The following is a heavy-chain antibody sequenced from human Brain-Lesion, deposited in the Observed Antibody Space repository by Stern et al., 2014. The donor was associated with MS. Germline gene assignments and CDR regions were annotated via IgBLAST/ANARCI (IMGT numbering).Heavy chain of an antibody. J-gene: IGHJ4*02. D-gene: IGHD2-21*02. CDR1: GFTFTNYG. CDR2: ISYDGSDK. V-gene: IGHV3-30*18. Sequence: QVQLVQSGGGVVQHGRSLRLSCAASGFTFTNYGMHWVRQAPGKGLEWVAVISYDGSDKYYADSVKGRFTISRDNSKNTLYLQMNSRRGEDTAMYYCANSLGTYSRCGGDCYSRADYWGQGTLVTVFS. CDR3: ANSLGTYSRCGGDCYSRADY.